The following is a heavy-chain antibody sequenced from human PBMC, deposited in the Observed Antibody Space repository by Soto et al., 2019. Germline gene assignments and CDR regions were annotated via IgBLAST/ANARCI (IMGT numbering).Heavy chain of an antibody. CDR1: NGSFGAYY. CDR2: VYYDGTT. D-gene: IGHD3-10*01. V-gene: IGHV4-59*01. CDR3: GRGKRSGLCGSQYYMDF. Sequence: SETLSLTCTVSNGSFGAYYWSWIRKPPGRGMEWIGYVYYDGTTTDKPSLKSRLTLSVHTTATQFSMSLKAVTAPGTPTYFCGRGKRSGLCGSQYYMDFWGHGTPVTVSS. J-gene: IGHJ4*01.